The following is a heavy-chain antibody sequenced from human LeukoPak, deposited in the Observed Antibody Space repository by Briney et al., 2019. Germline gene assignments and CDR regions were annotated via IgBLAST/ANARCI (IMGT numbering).Heavy chain of an antibody. Sequence: SETLSLTCAVYGGSFSGYYWSWIRQPPGKGLEWIGEINHSGSTNYNPSLKSRVTISVDTSKNQFSLKLSSVTAADTAVYYCASGYSYGYLGYWGQGTLVTVSS. V-gene: IGHV4-34*01. J-gene: IGHJ4*02. CDR2: INHSGST. CDR1: GGSFSGYY. D-gene: IGHD5-18*01. CDR3: ASGYSYGYLGY.